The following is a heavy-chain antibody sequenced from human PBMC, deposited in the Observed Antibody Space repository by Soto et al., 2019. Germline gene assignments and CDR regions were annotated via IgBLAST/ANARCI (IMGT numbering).Heavy chain of an antibody. J-gene: IGHJ6*04. Sequence: PSETLSLTCTVSGGSISSGCYYWSWIRQHPGKGLEWIGYIYYSGSTYYNPSLKSRVTISVDTYKNQFSLKLSSVTAADTAVYYCAIDGNGYGLAGPGLTTGMEVWGKGTRATVS. V-gene: IGHV4-31*03. CDR2: IYYSGST. CDR3: AIDGNGYGLAGPGLTTGMEV. D-gene: IGHD5-18*01. CDR1: GGSISSGCYY.